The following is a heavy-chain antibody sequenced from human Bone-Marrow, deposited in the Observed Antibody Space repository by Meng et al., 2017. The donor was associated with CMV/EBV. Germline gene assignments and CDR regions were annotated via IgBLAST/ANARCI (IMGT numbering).Heavy chain of an antibody. Sequence: GESLKISCAASGFTFSSYSMNWVRQAPGKGLEWVSYISSSSSTIYYADSVKGRFTISRDNAKNSLYLQMNSLRAEDTAVYYCARDRWSGYYRGYYYYGMDGWGQGTTVTVSS. V-gene: IGHV3-48*04. J-gene: IGHJ6*02. CDR3: ARDRWSGYYRGYYYYGMDG. CDR2: ISSSSSTI. D-gene: IGHD3-3*01. CDR1: GFTFSSYS.